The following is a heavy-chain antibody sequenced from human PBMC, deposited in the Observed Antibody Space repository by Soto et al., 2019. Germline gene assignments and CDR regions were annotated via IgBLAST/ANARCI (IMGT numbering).Heavy chain of an antibody. Sequence: GGSRRLSCAASGFTFSSYAMSWVRQAPGKGLEWVSAISGSGGSTYYADSVKGRFTISRDNSKNTLYLQMNSLRAEDTAVYYCAQDPEGIAAAPWDYYYGMDVWGQGTTVTVSS. V-gene: IGHV3-23*01. CDR3: AQDPEGIAAAPWDYYYGMDV. CDR2: ISGSGGST. J-gene: IGHJ6*02. D-gene: IGHD6-13*01. CDR1: GFTFSSYA.